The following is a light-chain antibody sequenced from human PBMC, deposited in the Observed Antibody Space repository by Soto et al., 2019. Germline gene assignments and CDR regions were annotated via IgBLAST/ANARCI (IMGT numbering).Light chain of an antibody. Sequence: QSVLSQPASVSGSPGQSIAISCAGTSGDVGGYNYVSWYQQHPGKAPKLMIYDVSNRPSGVSDRFSGSKSGNTASLTISGLQAEDEADYYCCSYTSSSTRVFGTGNKVTVL. V-gene: IGLV2-14*03. CDR2: DVS. J-gene: IGLJ1*01. CDR1: SGDVGGYNY. CDR3: CSYTSSSTRV.